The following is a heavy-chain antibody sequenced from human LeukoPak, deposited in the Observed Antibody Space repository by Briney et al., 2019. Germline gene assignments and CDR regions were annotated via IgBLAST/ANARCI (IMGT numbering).Heavy chain of an antibody. CDR3: ASVMTGYYYYYMDV. CDR2: IYYSGST. J-gene: IGHJ6*03. D-gene: IGHD3-9*01. V-gene: IGHV4-59*01. Sequence: SETLSLTCTVSGGSISTYYWSWIRQPPGKGLEWIGYIYYSGSTNYNPSLKSRVTISVDTSKNQFSLKLSSVTAADTAVYYCASVMTGYYYYYMDVRGKGTTVTISS. CDR1: GGSISTYY.